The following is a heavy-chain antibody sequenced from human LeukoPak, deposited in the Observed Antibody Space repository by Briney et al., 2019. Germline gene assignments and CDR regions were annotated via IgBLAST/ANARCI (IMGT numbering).Heavy chain of an antibody. CDR3: ASTRRAAVAGRFDS. CDR2: IYHSWNT. D-gene: IGHD6-19*01. V-gene: IGHV4-4*09. CDR1: GASMSSNY. Sequence: PSETLSLTCNVSGASMSSNYWSWIRQPPGKGLEWIGYIYHSWNTNYSPSLESRVTMSVDESKNQFSWRVHFVSAADTAVYYCASTRRAAVAGRFDSWGQGTLVTVSS. J-gene: IGHJ4*02.